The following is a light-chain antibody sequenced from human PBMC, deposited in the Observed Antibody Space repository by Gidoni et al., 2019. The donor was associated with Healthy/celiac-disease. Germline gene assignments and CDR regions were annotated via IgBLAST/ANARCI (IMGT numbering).Light chain of an antibody. CDR1: SSNIGHNA. Sequence: QSVLTQPPSVSEAPRQRVTISCAGSSSNIGHNAVHWSLPHPVKAPNLLIYYDDLLPSGVSDRFSGSHSGPSASLAISGLQSEVEACYYCSAWDDFLNGVVFGGWTKLTVL. J-gene: IGLJ2*01. V-gene: IGLV1-36*01. CDR3: SAWDDFLNGVV. CDR2: YDD.